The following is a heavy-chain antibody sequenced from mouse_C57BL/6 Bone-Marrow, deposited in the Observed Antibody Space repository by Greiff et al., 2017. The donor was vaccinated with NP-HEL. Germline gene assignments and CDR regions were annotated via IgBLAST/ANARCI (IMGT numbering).Heavy chain of an antibody. CDR1: EYEFPSHD. V-gene: IGHV5-2*01. J-gene: IGHJ3*01. CDR2: INRDGGST. D-gene: IGHD2-4*01. CDR3: ARADDYDSSWFAY. Sequence: EVQLVESGGGLVQPGESLKLSCESNEYEFPSHDMPWVRQTPEQSLELIAAINRDGGSTYYPDTMESRFIFSRDNTNKTLYLQMSSLRSEDTALYYCARADDYDSSWFAYWGQGTLVTVSA.